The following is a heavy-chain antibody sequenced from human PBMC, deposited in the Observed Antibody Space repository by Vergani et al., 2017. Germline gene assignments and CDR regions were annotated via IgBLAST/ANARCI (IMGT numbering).Heavy chain of an antibody. V-gene: IGHV3-23*01. D-gene: IGHD3-22*01. CDR1: GFIFSTYA. CDR2: IRASGAPT. Sequence: EVQLLESGGGLVQPGGSLRLSCAASGFIFSTYAMSWVRQAPGKGLEWVSGIRASGAPTYYADSVKGRVTISRDYAKNTLSLQMNSLTAEDTAIYYCAGTQGTSAYYYGWFDYWGQGILVTVTS. J-gene: IGHJ4*02. CDR3: AGTQGTSAYYYGWFDY.